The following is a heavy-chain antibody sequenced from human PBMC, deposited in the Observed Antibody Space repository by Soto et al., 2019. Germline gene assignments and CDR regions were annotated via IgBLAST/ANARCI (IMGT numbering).Heavy chain of an antibody. J-gene: IGHJ4*02. CDR2: ISAYNGNT. Sequence: ASVKVSCKASGYTFTSYGITWVRQAPGQGLEWMGWISAYNGNTNYAQKLQGRVTMTTDTSTRTAYMELRSLRSDDTAVYYCARDHWGPNYYDSSGSFDYWGQGTLVTVSS. CDR1: GYTFTSYG. D-gene: IGHD3-22*01. V-gene: IGHV1-18*04. CDR3: ARDHWGPNYYDSSGSFDY.